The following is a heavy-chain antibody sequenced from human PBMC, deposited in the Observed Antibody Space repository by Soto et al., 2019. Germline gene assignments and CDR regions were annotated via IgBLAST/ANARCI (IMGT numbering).Heavy chain of an antibody. V-gene: IGHV3-23*01. CDR3: ANLFYDFIWGSYRSPMDV. CDR1: GFTFSSYA. D-gene: IGHD3-16*02. Sequence: EVQLLESGGGLVQPGGTLRLSCAASGFTFSSYAMSWVRQAPGKGLDCVSAISGSGGSTYYADSVKGRFTISRDNSKNRLYLQMNSLRAEDTAVYYCANLFYDFIWGSYRSPMDVWGKGTTVAVSS. CDR2: ISGSGGST. J-gene: IGHJ6*03.